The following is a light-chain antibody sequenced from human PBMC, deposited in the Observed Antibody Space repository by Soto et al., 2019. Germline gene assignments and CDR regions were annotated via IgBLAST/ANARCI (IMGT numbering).Light chain of an antibody. V-gene: IGKV1-5*03. CDR1: QSISSW. J-gene: IGKJ1*01. CDR3: QQYNSYWT. Sequence: DIQMTQSPSTLSASVVDRVTITCRASQSISSWLAWYQQKPGKAPKLLIYKASSLESGVPSRFSGSGSGTEFTLTIRSLQPDDFATYYCQQYNSYWTFGQGTKVEIK. CDR2: KAS.